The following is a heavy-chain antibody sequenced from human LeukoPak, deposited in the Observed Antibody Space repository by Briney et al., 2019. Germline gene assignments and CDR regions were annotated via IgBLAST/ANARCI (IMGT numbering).Heavy chain of an antibody. CDR2: IRYDGSNK. J-gene: IGHJ4*02. Sequence: PAGSLRLSCAASGFTFSSYGMHWVRQAPGKGLEWVAFIRYDGSNKYYADSVKGRFTISRDNSKNTLYLQINSLRAEDTAVYSCAKSAVAGTMWYFDYWGQGTLVTVSS. V-gene: IGHV3-30*02. D-gene: IGHD6-19*01. CDR1: GFTFSSYG. CDR3: AKSAVAGTMWYFDY.